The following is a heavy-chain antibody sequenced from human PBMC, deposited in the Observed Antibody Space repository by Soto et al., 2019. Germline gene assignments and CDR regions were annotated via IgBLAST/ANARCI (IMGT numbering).Heavy chain of an antibody. Sequence: SGPTLVNPTQTLTLICTFSGFSLSTSGVGVGWIRQPPGKALEWLTFIYWDDDKRNSPFLKSRLTITKDTSKNQVVLTMTNMDPVDTATYYCIQSRCGGDCLQSYASYYYYGMDVWGQGTTVTVSS. CDR2: IYWDDDK. D-gene: IGHD2-21*02. CDR3: IQSRCGGDCLQSYASYYYYGMDV. CDR1: GFSLSTSGVG. J-gene: IGHJ6*02. V-gene: IGHV2-5*02.